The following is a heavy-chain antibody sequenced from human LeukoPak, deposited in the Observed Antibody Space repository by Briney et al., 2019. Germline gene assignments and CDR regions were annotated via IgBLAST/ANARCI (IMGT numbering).Heavy chain of an antibody. J-gene: IGHJ5*02. Sequence: PGGSLRLSCVGSGFTFTSYWMSWVRQAPGKGLAWVDNINQDGSEKYYLDSLEGRFTISRDNAKNSVYLQINRLRAEDTAVYYCARRGTIAVPVFWFDPWGQGTLVIVSS. CDR1: GFTFTSYW. V-gene: IGHV3-7*01. CDR3: ARRGTIAVPVFWFDP. D-gene: IGHD6-19*01. CDR2: INQDGSEK.